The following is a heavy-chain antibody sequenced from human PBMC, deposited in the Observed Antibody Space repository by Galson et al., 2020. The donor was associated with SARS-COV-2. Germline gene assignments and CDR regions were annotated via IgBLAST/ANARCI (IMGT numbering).Heavy chain of an antibody. V-gene: IGHV2-5*02. CDR1: GFSLSTSGVG. Sequence: KMSGPTLVKPTQTLTPTCTFSGFSLSTSGVGVGWIRHPPGKALEWLALINWDDDKRYSPSLKSRLTITKDTSKNQVVLTMTNMDPVDTATYYCAHRSLAVACPYFDYWGQGTLVTVSS. CDR3: AHRSLAVACPYFDY. J-gene: IGHJ4*02. D-gene: IGHD6-19*01. CDR2: INWDDDK.